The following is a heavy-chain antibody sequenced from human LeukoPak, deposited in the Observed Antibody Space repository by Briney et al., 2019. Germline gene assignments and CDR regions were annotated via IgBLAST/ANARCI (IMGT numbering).Heavy chain of an antibody. Sequence: SETLSLTCTVSGGSISSYYWSWIRQPAGKGLEWIGRIYTSGSTNYNPSLKSRVTMSVDTSKNQFSLKLSSVTASDTAVYYCARGGYYYDSSGYYYSYWGQGTLVTVSS. CDR3: ARGGYYYDSSGYYYSY. CDR2: IYTSGST. J-gene: IGHJ4*02. D-gene: IGHD3-22*01. V-gene: IGHV4-4*07. CDR1: GGSISSYY.